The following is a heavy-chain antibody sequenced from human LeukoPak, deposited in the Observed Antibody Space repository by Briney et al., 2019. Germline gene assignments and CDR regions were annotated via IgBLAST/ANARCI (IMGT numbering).Heavy chain of an antibody. J-gene: IGHJ4*02. CDR2: ISTDGGRT. V-gene: IGHV3-64D*06. Sequence: GGSLTLSCSASGFTFIHYAMNWVRQAPGKGPEYVSSISTDGGRTYYAASVEGRFTISRDNSKNTLYLQMTSLRTEDSAVYYCVKDQVTSMINKDFDHWGRGTLVTVSS. CDR3: VKDQVTSMINKDFDH. D-gene: IGHD3-16*01. CDR1: GFTFIHYA.